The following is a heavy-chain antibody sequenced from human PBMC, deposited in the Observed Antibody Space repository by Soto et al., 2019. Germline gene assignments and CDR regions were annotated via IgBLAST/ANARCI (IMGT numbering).Heavy chain of an antibody. CDR2: ISYDGSNK. CDR1: GFTFSSYG. Sequence: GGSLRLSCAASGFTFSSYGMHWVRQAPGKGLEWVAVISYDGSNKYYADSVKGRFTISRDNSKNTLYLQMNSLRAEDTAVYYCAKGDPQWLVLADFDYWGQGTLVTVSS. D-gene: IGHD6-19*01. J-gene: IGHJ4*02. V-gene: IGHV3-30*18. CDR3: AKGDPQWLVLADFDY.